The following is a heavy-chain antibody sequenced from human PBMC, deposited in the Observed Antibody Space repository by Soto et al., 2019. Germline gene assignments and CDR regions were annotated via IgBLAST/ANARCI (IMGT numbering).Heavy chain of an antibody. CDR2: IHYSGAT. Sequence: SENLSLSCSVSGDSLSKGYWSCTVQPPGKRMEWIVYIHYSGATNYNPSLPGRVLMSVDTSKNQFFLRLSSVTDADTAVYYCARDAYYYDNSGQEGHAFEIWGPGTIVTVS. CDR1: GDSLSKGY. D-gene: IGHD3-22*01. V-gene: IGHV4-59*01. J-gene: IGHJ3*02. CDR3: ARDAYYYDNSGQEGHAFEI.